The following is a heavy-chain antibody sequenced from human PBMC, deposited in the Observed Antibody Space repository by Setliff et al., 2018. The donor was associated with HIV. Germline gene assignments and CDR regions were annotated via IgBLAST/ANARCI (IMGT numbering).Heavy chain of an antibody. CDR3: ARQMRRSYSDGSGYYASPYFDF. D-gene: IGHD3-22*01. V-gene: IGHV4-61*02. CDR1: GGSVSSGSYY. CDR2: IYTSGST. Sequence: SETLSLTCTVSGGSVSSGSYYWSWIRQPPGKGLEWIGRIYTSGSTNYNPSLKSRVTMSVDTSKNQFSLKLSSVTAADTAIYYCARQMRRSYSDGSGYYASPYFDFWGQGALVTVSS. J-gene: IGHJ4*02.